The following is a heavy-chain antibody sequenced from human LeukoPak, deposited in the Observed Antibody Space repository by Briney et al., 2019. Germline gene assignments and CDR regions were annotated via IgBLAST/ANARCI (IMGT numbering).Heavy chain of an antibody. CDR1: GYTFTSYY. Sequence: ASVKVSCKASGYTFTSYYMHWVRQAPGQGLEWMGIINPSGGSTSYAQKFQGRVTMTRDMSTSTVYMELSSLRSEDTAVYYCARDLGDGVDTAMVTFDYWGQGTLVTASS. CDR3: ARDLGDGVDTAMVTFDY. D-gene: IGHD5-18*01. V-gene: IGHV1-46*01. J-gene: IGHJ4*02. CDR2: INPSGGST.